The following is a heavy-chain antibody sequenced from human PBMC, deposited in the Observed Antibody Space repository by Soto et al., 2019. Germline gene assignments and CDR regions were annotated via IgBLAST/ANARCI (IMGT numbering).Heavy chain of an antibody. V-gene: IGHV4-31*03. J-gene: IGHJ6*02. Sequence: SETLSLTCTVSGGSISSGGYYWSWIRQHPGKGLEWIGYIYYGGSTYYNPSLKSRVSISVDTSKNQFSLKLSSVTAADTAVYYCARDPLRYGMDVWGQGTTVTVSS. CDR2: IYYGGST. CDR1: GGSISSGGYY. CDR3: ARDPLRYGMDV.